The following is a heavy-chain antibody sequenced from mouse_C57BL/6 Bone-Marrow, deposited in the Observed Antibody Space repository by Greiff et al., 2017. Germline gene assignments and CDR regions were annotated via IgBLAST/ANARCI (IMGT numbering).Heavy chain of an antibody. CDR1: GYTFTSYW. J-gene: IGHJ1*03. D-gene: IGHD2-2*01. CDR2: IDPSDSYT. CDR3: VLYYGYDRGWYLDV. Sequence: VKVVESGAELVMPGASVKLSCKASGYTFTSYWMHWVKQRPGQGLEWIGEIDPSDSYTNYNQKFKGKSTLTVDKSSSTAYMQLSSLTSEDSAVYYCVLYYGYDRGWYLDVWGTGTTVTVSS. V-gene: IGHV1-69*01.